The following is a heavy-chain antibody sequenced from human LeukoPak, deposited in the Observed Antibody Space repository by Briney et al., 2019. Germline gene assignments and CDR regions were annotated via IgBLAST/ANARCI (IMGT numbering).Heavy chain of an antibody. J-gene: IGHJ4*02. V-gene: IGHV1-69*01. D-gene: IGHD3-22*01. Sequence: SVKVSCEASGGTFSRYAISWVRQAPGQGLEWMGGIIPIFGTANYAQKFQGRITITADDSTSTAYMELSSLRSEDTAVYYCARVYLKRDYYDSSAYFSFDYWGQGTLVTVSS. CDR1: GGTFSRYA. CDR3: ARVYLKRDYYDSSAYFSFDY. CDR2: IIPIFGTA.